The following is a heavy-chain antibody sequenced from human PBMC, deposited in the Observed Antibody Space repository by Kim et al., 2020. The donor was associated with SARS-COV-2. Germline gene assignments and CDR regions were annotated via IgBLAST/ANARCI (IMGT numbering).Heavy chain of an antibody. CDR3: ANEGIVVVVAATRIEGY. D-gene: IGHD2-15*01. J-gene: IGHJ4*02. Sequence: VKGRFTISRDNSKNTLYLQMNSLRAEDTAVYYCANEGIVVVVAATRIEGYWGQGTLVTVSS. V-gene: IGHV3-23*01.